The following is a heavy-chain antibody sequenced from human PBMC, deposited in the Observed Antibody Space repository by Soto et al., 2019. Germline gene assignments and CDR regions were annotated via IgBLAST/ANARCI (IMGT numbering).Heavy chain of an antibody. V-gene: IGHV3-21*01. CDR1: GFTFSSYS. D-gene: IGHD3-3*01. J-gene: IGHJ4*02. CDR3: ASWITIFGVVITEDY. CDR2: ISSSSSYI. Sequence: GGSLRLSCAASGFTFSSYSMNWVRQAPGKGLEWVSSISSSSSYIYYADSVKGRFTISRDNAKNSLYLQMNSLRAEDTAVYYCASWITIFGVVITEDYWGQGTLVTVSS.